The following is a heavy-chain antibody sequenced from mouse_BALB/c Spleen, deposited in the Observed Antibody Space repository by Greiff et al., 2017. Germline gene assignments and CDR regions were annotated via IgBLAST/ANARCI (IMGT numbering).Heavy chain of an antibody. CDR1: GFSLTSYG. V-gene: IGHV2-2*02. J-gene: IGHJ3*01. D-gene: IGHD1-2*01. CDR3: ASTTALAY. Sequence: QVQLQQSGPGLVQPSQSLSITCTVSGFSLTSYGVHWVRQSPGKGLEWLGVIWSGGSTDYNAAFISRLSISKDNSKSQVFFKMNSLQANDTAIYYCASTTALAYWGQGTLVTVSA. CDR2: IWSGGST.